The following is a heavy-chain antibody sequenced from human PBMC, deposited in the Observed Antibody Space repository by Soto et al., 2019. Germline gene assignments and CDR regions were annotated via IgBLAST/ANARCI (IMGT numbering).Heavy chain of an antibody. Sequence: ASVKVSCKASGYTFTSYYMHWVRQAPGQGLEWMGIINPSGGSTSYAQKFQGRVTMTRDTSTSTVYMELRSLRSDDTAVYYCARDLVRYGDYERYYYMDVWGKGTTVTVSS. CDR3: ARDLVRYGDYERYYYMDV. V-gene: IGHV1-46*01. D-gene: IGHD4-17*01. CDR2: INPSGGST. J-gene: IGHJ6*03. CDR1: GYTFTSYY.